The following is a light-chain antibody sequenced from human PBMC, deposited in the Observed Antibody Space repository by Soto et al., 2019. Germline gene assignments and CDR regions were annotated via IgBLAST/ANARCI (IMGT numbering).Light chain of an antibody. CDR2: EVS. CDR1: QSLVSSNGNTY. Sequence: DVVMTQSPLSLPVTLGQPASISCSSSQSLVSSNGNTYLHWFQQTPGQPPRRLIYEVSKRDSGVPDKLSGSGSGTDFTLKISSVEAEDVGVYYCMQGSHYPPWTFGQGTKVAIK. V-gene: IGKV2-30*01. J-gene: IGKJ1*01. CDR3: MQGSHYPPWT.